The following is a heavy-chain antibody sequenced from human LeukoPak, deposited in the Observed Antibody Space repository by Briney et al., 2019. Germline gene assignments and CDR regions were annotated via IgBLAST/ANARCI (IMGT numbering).Heavy chain of an antibody. D-gene: IGHD1-1*01. Sequence: SETLSLICTVSGDSINSNNYYWGWIRQSPGRGLEWIGSIYYSGTTYYNPSLKSRVTISVDTSKNQFSLKLSSVTAADTAVYYCARDAPQYDLSAGDYYYYGMDVWGQGTTVTVSS. J-gene: IGHJ6*02. CDR3: ARDAPQYDLSAGDYYYYGMDV. V-gene: IGHV4-39*07. CDR1: GDSINSNNYY. CDR2: IYYSGTT.